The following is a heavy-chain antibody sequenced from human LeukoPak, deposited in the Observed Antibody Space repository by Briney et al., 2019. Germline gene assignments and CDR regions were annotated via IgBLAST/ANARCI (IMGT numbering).Heavy chain of an antibody. V-gene: IGHV1-8*01. J-gene: IGHJ4*02. Sequence: ASVKVSCKASGYTFTSYDINWVRQAPGQGLEWMGWMNPNSGDTGYPQKFQGRVTMTRDTSITTAYMELSSLRSEDTAVYYCARDDILTGYNYWGQGTLVTVSS. D-gene: IGHD3-9*01. CDR2: MNPNSGDT. CDR1: GYTFTSYD. CDR3: ARDDILTGYNY.